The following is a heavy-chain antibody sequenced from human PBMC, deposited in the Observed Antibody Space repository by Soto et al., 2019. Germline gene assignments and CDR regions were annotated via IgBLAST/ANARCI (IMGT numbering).Heavy chain of an antibody. CDR1: GGSISSSSYY. CDR2: IYYSGST. CDR3: ARHLFSSGWYLI. Sequence: QLQLQESGPGLVKPSETLSLTCTVSGGSISSSSYYWGWIRQPPGKGLEWIGSIYYSGSTYYNPSLKRRVTISVDTSKNQFSLKLSSVTAADTAVYYCARHLFSSGWYLIWGPGTMVTVSS. D-gene: IGHD6-19*01. V-gene: IGHV4-39*01. J-gene: IGHJ3*02.